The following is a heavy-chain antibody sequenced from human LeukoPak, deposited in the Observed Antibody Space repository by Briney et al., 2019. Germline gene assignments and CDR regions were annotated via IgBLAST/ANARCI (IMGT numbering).Heavy chain of an antibody. V-gene: IGHV1-2*02. J-gene: IGHJ5*02. Sequence: GASVKVSCTASGYTFTGYYMHWVRQAPGQGPEWMGWINPNSGGTDYAQRFQGRVTMTRDTSINTAYMELSSLRSDDTAVYYCARGRYCSDGNCYHNWFDPWGQGTLAIVSS. CDR3: ARGRYCSDGNCYHNWFDP. CDR2: INPNSGGT. D-gene: IGHD2-15*01. CDR1: GYTFTGYY.